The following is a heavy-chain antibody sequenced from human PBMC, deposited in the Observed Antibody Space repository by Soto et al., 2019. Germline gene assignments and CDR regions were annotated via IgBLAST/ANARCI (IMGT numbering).Heavy chain of an antibody. CDR2: TIPLFGTT. Sequence: QVQLVQSGVEVKKPGSSVRVSCKASGDTFKNSVISWVRQAPGQGLEWMGGTIPLFGTTDYAKKFQGRLTITTDESTTTAYMEVSRLTSEDTAVYYCEAELDFGKLSVVWGQGTTVIVSS. J-gene: IGHJ6*02. CDR3: EAELDFGKLSVV. CDR1: GDTFKNSV. D-gene: IGHD3-10*01. V-gene: IGHV1-69*01.